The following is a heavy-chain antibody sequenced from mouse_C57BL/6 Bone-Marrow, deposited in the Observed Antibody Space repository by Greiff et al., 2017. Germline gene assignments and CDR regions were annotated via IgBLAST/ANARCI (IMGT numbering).Heavy chain of an antibody. Sequence: VQLQQPGAELVKPGASVKLSCKASGYTFTSYWMHWVKQRPGQGLEWIGMIHPNSGSTNYNEKFKSKATLTVDKSSSTAYMQLSSLTSEDSAVXYCAREDYYGRSYDYAMDYWGQGTSVTVSS. CDR1: GYTFTSYW. CDR3: AREDYYGRSYDYAMDY. D-gene: IGHD1-1*01. V-gene: IGHV1-64*01. J-gene: IGHJ4*01. CDR2: IHPNSGST.